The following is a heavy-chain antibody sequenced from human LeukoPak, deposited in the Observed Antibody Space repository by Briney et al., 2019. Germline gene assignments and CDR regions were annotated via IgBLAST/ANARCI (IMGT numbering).Heavy chain of an antibody. Sequence: GESLKISCEVSGNNIINYWIGWVRQMPGKGLEWMAIIFPGDSTATYNPSFQSQVSLSVDKSVSAAYLQWSSLQASDTAIYYCGRLGKGLLRYSYDYWGHGTLVTVAS. CDR3: GRLGKGLLRYSYDY. V-gene: IGHV5-51*01. CDR1: GNNIINYW. CDR2: IFPGDSTA. D-gene: IGHD3-16*01. J-gene: IGHJ4*01.